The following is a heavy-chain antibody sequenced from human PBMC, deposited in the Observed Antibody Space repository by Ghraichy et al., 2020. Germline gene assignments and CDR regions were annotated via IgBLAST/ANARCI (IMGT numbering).Heavy chain of an antibody. Sequence: SETLSLTCTVSGGSISRYYWSCLRQPAGKGLERIGRIYTSGSTNYNPSLKSRVTMSVDTSKNQLSLKLSSVTASDTAVYYCASDLRGAGPPLGYCGGDCYSYYSSGMDVWRLVTTVTVSS. J-gene: IGHJ6*02. CDR2: IYTSGST. V-gene: IGHV4-4*07. D-gene: IGHD2-21*02. CDR3: ASDLRGAGPPLGYCGGDCYSYYSSGMDV. CDR1: GGSISRYY.